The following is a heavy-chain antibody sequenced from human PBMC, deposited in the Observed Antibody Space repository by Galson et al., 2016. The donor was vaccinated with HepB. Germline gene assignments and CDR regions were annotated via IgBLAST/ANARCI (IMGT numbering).Heavy chain of an antibody. D-gene: IGHD2-2*01. Sequence: SVKVSCKASGYTFTTYGISWVRQAPGQGLEWMGWISAYNGNTNYAQKLQGRVTITTDTSTSTAYMELRSLRSDDTAVYYCARDPRKIRYQLLEIYYYYYAMDVWGQGTMVTVSS. CDR1: GYTFTTYG. J-gene: IGHJ6*02. CDR2: ISAYNGNT. V-gene: IGHV1-18*01. CDR3: ARDPRKIRYQLLEIYYYYYAMDV.